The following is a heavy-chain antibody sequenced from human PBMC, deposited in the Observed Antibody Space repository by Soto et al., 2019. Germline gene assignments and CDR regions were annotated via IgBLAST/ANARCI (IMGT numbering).Heavy chain of an antibody. CDR1: GFTFSRYA. V-gene: IGHV3-23*05. Sequence: EAQLLESGGDLVQPGGSLRLSCAASGFTFSRYAMGWVRQAPGKGLEWVSTIDTSGDITYYGDSVKGRFTVSRDNSKNRLYLHMKSLNPEDTALYYCTKYGSSTWYGYFQDWGQGTLVTVSS. J-gene: IGHJ1*01. CDR2: IDTSGDIT. CDR3: TKYGSSTWYGYFQD. D-gene: IGHD6-13*01.